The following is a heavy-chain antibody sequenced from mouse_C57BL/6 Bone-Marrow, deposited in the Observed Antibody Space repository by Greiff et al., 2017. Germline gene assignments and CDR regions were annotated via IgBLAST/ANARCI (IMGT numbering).Heavy chain of an antibody. CDR2: IDPSDSYT. Sequence: QVHVKQPGAELVMPGASVKLSCKASGYTFTSYWMHWVKQRPGQGLEWIGEIDPSDSYTNYNQKFKGKSTLTVDKSSSTAYMQLSSLTSEYSAVYYCARNDGYYGFADWGQGTLVTVSA. CDR1: GYTFTSYW. CDR3: ARNDGYYGFAD. D-gene: IGHD2-3*01. J-gene: IGHJ3*01. V-gene: IGHV1-69*01.